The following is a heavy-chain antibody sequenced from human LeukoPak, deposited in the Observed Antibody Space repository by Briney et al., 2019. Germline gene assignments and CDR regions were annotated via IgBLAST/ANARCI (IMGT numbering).Heavy chain of an antibody. D-gene: IGHD4-11*01. CDR2: IYYSGTT. Sequence: MSSETLSLTCTVSGGSISSYYWSWIRQPPGKGLEWIGYIYYSGTTKYNVSLKSRVTISVDTSKNQFSLKLSSVTAADTAVYYCAKGGYDFSNPFDSWGQGTLVTVSS. CDR1: GGSISSYY. J-gene: IGHJ4*02. V-gene: IGHV4-59*08. CDR3: AKGGYDFSNPFDS.